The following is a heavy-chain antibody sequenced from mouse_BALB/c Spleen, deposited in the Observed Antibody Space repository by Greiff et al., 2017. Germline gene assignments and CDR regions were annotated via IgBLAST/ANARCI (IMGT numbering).Heavy chain of an antibody. CDR1: GYAFTNYL. V-gene: IGHV1-54*01. CDR3: ARGGLTYYYAMDY. CDR2: INPGSGGT. Sequence: QVQLKQSGAELVRPGTSVKVSCKASGYAFTNYLIEWVKQRPGQGLEWIGVINPGSGGTNYNEKFKGKATLTADKSSSTAYMQLSSLTSDDSAVYFCARGGLTYYYAMDYWGQGTSVTVSS. D-gene: IGHD2-2*01. J-gene: IGHJ4*01.